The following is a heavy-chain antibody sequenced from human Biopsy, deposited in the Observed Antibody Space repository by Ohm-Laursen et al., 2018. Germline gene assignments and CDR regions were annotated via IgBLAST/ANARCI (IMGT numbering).Heavy chain of an antibody. J-gene: IGHJ4*02. V-gene: IGHV1-69*13. CDR3: ARGPHSGSHSCFDY. CDR2: IIPMFGTA. CDR1: GGTSINYA. Sequence: VASVKVSCKASGGTSINYAISWVRQAPGQGLEWMGGIIPMFGTANYAQMFQGRVTISADESTSTSYMELSSLTTEDTAIYYCARGPHSGSHSCFDYWGRGTLVTVSS. D-gene: IGHD1-26*01.